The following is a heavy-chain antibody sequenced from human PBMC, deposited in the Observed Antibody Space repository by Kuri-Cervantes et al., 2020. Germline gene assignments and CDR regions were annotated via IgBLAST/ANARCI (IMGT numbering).Heavy chain of an antibody. J-gene: IGHJ6*03. CDR2: MNPNSGNT. CDR3: ARGPSYYDFWSGYVTYYYYYMDV. CDR1: GYTFTIYD. V-gene: IGHV1-8*01. D-gene: IGHD3-3*01. Sequence: ASVKVSCKASGYTFTIYDINWVRQATGQGLEWRGWMNPNSGNTGYAQKFQGRVTMTRNTSISTAYMELSSLRSEDTAVYYCARGPSYYDFWSGYVTYYYYYMDVWGKGTTVTVSS.